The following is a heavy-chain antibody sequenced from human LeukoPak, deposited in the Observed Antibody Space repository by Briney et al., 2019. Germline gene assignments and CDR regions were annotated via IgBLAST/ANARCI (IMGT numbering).Heavy chain of an antibody. CDR1: GFTFSGSA. V-gene: IGHV3-73*01. CDR3: TTVSVGYYYYYYMDV. CDR2: IRSKANSYAT. D-gene: IGHD4-23*01. J-gene: IGHJ6*03. Sequence: GGSLRLSCAASGFTFSGSAMHWVRQASGKGLEWVGRIRSKANSYATAYAASVKGRFTISRDDSKNTAYLQMNSLKTEDTAVYYCTTVSVGYYYYYYMDVWGKGTTVTISS.